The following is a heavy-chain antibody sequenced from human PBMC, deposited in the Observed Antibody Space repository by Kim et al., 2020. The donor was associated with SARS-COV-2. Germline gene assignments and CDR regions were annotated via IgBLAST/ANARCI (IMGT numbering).Heavy chain of an antibody. Sequence: GGSLRLSCAASGFTFSSYAMSWVRQAPGKGLEWVSAISGSGSSTYYADSVKGRFTISRDNSKNTLYLQMNSLRAEDTAIYYCAKGYSGYVFDYWGQGTLVTVSS. CDR2: ISGSGSST. V-gene: IGHV3-23*01. D-gene: IGHD5-12*01. J-gene: IGHJ4*02. CDR1: GFTFSSYA. CDR3: AKGYSGYVFDY.